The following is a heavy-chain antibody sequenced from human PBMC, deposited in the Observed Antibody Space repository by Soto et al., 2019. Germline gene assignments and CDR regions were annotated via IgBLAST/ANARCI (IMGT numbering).Heavy chain of an antibody. CDR3: ARQRSFVVTPWWFDP. J-gene: IGHJ5*02. V-gene: IGHV4-59*08. CDR1: GGSVGVYY. D-gene: IGHD2-15*01. CDR2: IYDSGTT. Sequence: PSDTLSLTCTVSGGSVGVYYWSWIRQSPENGLQWIVYIYDSGTTNYNPSLKSRITVSVDTSKNQVSLKLSSVTAADTAVYYCARQRSFVVTPWWFDPWGQGTQVTVSS.